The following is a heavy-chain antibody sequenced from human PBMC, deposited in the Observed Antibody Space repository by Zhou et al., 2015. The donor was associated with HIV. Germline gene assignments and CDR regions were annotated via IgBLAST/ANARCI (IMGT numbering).Heavy chain of an antibody. CDR3: AKVLYDSSAFDI. J-gene: IGHJ3*02. V-gene: IGHV3-9*01. CDR1: GFTFSSYG. Sequence: VQLVESGGGVVQPGRSLRLSCAASGFTFSSYGMHWVRQAPGKGLEWVSGISWNSGSIGYADSVKGRFTISRDNAKNSLYLQMNSLRAEDTALYYCAKVLYDSSAFDIWGQGTMVTVSS. D-gene: IGHD3-22*01. CDR2: ISWNSGSI.